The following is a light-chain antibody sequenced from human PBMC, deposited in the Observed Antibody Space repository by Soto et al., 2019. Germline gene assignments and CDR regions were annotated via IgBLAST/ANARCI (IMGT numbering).Light chain of an antibody. J-gene: IGKJ5*01. CDR3: QQYGSSPPIT. CDR1: QSVSTY. Sequence: EIVLTQSPATLSLSAGERATLSCRTSQSVSTYLAWYQQKPGQAPRLLIYDASNRATGIPPRFSGSGSGTDFTLTISRLEPEDFAVYYCQQYGSSPPITFGQGTRLEIK. V-gene: IGKV3-20*01. CDR2: DAS.